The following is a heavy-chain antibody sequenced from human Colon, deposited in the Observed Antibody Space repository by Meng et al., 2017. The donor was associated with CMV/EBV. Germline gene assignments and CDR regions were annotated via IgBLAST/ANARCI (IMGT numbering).Heavy chain of an antibody. CDR1: GYTFIHYY. V-gene: IGHV1-46*01. Sequence: ASVKVSCKASGYTFIHYYIHWVRQAPGRGLEWMGLINPSGGGTNYAQKFQGRVTMTADKSTNTAYLELTSVTAEDTAVYYCARDRPRWVASTTGANSWGQGTLVTVSS. CDR2: INPSGGGT. J-gene: IGHJ4*02. D-gene: IGHD2/OR15-2a*01. CDR3: ARDRPRWVASTTGANS.